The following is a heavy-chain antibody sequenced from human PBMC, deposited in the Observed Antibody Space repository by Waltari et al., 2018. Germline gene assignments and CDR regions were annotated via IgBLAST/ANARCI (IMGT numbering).Heavy chain of an antibody. Sequence: EVQLLESGGGLVQPGGSLRLSCAASGFTFSSYAMSWVRQAPGKGLEWVSVIYSGGSTYYADSVKGRFTISRDNSKNTLYLQMNSLRAEDTAVYYCAAGRSSSWYGAFDIWGQGTMVTVSS. CDR1: GFTFSSYA. V-gene: IGHV3-23*03. J-gene: IGHJ3*02. D-gene: IGHD6-13*01. CDR3: AAGRSSSWYGAFDI. CDR2: IYSGGST.